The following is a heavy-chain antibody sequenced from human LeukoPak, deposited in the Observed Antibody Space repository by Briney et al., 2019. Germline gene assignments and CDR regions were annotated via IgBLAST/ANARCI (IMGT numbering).Heavy chain of an antibody. D-gene: IGHD2-2*01. CDR3: ARTPEGYCSSTSCQPTDYYYYYGMDV. CDR1: GGTFSSYA. V-gene: IGHV1-69*04. CDR2: IIPILGIA. Sequence: GSSVKVSCKASGGTFSSYAISWVRQAPGQGLEWMGRIIPILGIANYAQKFQGRVTITADKSTSTAYMELSSLRSEDTAVYYCARTPEGYCSSTSCQPTDYYYYYGMDVWGQGTTVTGSS. J-gene: IGHJ6*02.